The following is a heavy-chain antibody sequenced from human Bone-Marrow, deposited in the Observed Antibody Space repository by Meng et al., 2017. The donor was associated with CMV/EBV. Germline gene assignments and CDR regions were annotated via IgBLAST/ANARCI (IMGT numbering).Heavy chain of an antibody. J-gene: IGHJ3*02. V-gene: IGHV3-30-3*01. D-gene: IGHD3-10*01. CDR3: ARDRGITMVRGVIIGAFDI. CDR2: ISYDGSNK. CDR1: GGSISSSS. Sequence: LSLTCTVSGGSISSSSYYWGWIRQPPGKGLEWVAVISYDGSNKYYADSVKGRFTISRDNSKNTLYLQMNSLRAEDTAVYYCARDRGITMVRGVIIGAFDIWGQGTMVTVSS.